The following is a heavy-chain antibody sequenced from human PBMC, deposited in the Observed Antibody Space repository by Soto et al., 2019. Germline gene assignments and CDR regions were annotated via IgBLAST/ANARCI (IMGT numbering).Heavy chain of an antibody. Sequence: HITLKESGPTLVKPTQTLTLTCIFSGFSFSADGVGVGWIRQPPGKTLERLALIYWDDDTRYRPSLKSRLTITKDSSKNQVVLTMTSMHPLDTARYYCAHAFGGTSWTNDAFDVWGQGTVVTGSS. CDR3: AHAFGGTSWTNDAFDV. V-gene: IGHV2-5*02. CDR1: GFSFSADGVG. D-gene: IGHD2-2*01. J-gene: IGHJ3*01. CDR2: IYWDDDT.